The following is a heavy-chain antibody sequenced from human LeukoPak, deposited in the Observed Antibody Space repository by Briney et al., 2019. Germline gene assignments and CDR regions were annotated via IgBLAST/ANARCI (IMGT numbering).Heavy chain of an antibody. Sequence: GGSLRLSCAASGFTVSSNYMSWVRQAPGKGLEWVSVIYSGGSTYYADPVKGRFTISRDNSKNTLYLQMNSLRAEDTAVYYCARVVGASLNYFDYWGQGTLVTVSS. J-gene: IGHJ4*02. CDR2: IYSGGST. CDR1: GFTVSSNY. D-gene: IGHD1-26*01. CDR3: ARVVGASLNYFDY. V-gene: IGHV3-53*01.